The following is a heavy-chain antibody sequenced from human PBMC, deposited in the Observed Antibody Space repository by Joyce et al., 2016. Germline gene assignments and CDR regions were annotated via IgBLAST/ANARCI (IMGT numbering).Heavy chain of an antibody. D-gene: IGHD5-24*01. CDR3: AHSHMGWLQSPYYFDI. CDR2: MYWDGDD. J-gene: IGHJ4*02. CDR1: GFSLSDGGVG. V-gene: IGHV2-5*02. Sequence: QITLRESGPPLVKPRQSLTLTCSVSGFSLSDGGVGVGWVRQTPGKGLEGLGFMYWDGDDSYNPSRKTRLIITKDTSKEQVVLTMTHMGPADTGTYFCAHSHMGWLQSPYYFDIWGQGILITVSS.